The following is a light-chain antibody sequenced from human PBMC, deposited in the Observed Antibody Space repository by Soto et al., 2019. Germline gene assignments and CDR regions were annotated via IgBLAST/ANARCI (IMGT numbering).Light chain of an antibody. Sequence: DIQMTQSPSSLSASVWDRVTITCRTSQSISIYLNWYQQIPGKAPKLLIYASSNLHTGVPSRFSGSASGTDFTLPISSLQPEDFATYYCQQTYSNPRTFGQGTKVDI. J-gene: IGKJ1*01. CDR1: QSISIY. V-gene: IGKV1-39*01. CDR2: ASS. CDR3: QQTYSNPRT.